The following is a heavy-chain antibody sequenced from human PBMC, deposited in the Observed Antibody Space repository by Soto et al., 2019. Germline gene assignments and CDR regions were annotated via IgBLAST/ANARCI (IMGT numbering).Heavy chain of an antibody. J-gene: IGHJ4*02. CDR2: ISGSGGST. CDR3: AKDPLYSSSWLYYFDY. V-gene: IGHV3-23*01. Sequence: GGSLRLSCAASGFTFSSYAMSWVRQAPGKGLEWVSAISGSGGSTYYADSVKGRFTISRDNSKNTLYLQMNSLRAEDTAVYYCAKDPLYSSSWLYYFDYWGQGTLVTVSS. CDR1: GFTFSSYA. D-gene: IGHD6-13*01.